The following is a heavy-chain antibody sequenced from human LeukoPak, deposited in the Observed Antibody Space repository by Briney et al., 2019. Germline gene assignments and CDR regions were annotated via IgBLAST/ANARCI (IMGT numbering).Heavy chain of an antibody. CDR3: ARDDYRGVTNFNP. CDR2: ISYSGST. CDR1: GGSISPYF. D-gene: IGHD3-10*01. Sequence: SETLSLTCTVSGGSISPYFWSWIRQPPGKGLEWIGYISYSGSTNYNPSLKSRVTISVDTSKNQFSLQLSSVTAADTAVYYCARDDYRGVTNFNPWGQGTLVTVSS. J-gene: IGHJ5*02. V-gene: IGHV4-59*01.